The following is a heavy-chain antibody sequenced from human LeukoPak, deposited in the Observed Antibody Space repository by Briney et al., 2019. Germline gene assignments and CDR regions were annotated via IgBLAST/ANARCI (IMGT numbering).Heavy chain of an antibody. J-gene: IGHJ6*03. Sequence: SETLSLTCAVYGGSFSGYYWSWIRQPPGKGLEWIGEINHSGSTNYNPSLRSRVTISVDTSKNQFSLKLSSVTAADTAVYYCARAQIQLWPYYYYYYMDVWGKGTTVTVSS. V-gene: IGHV4-34*01. CDR2: INHSGST. CDR1: GGSFSGYY. D-gene: IGHD5-18*01. CDR3: ARAQIQLWPYYYYYYMDV.